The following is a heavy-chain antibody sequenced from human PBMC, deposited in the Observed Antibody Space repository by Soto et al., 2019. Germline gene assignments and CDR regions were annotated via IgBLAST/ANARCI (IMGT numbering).Heavy chain of an antibody. J-gene: IGHJ5*02. V-gene: IGHV1-2*02. CDR1: RYIFTAYF. CDR2: INPNNGAT. Sequence: ASVKVSSKAPRYIFTAYFMHWVRQAPGQGLEWMGWINPNNGATHYGLSFQGRVTMTRDTSISTAYMELSSLRSDDTAVYYCASHVSGDRFDPWGEGTLVTVSS. CDR3: ASHVSGDRFDP. D-gene: IGHD2-21*02.